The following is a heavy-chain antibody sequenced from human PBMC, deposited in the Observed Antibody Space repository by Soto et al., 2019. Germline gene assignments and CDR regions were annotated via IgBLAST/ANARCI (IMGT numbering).Heavy chain of an antibody. J-gene: IGHJ4*02. CDR2: ISSSGSTI. D-gene: IGHD3-10*01. CDR3: ARPAAIKGHTRNYGSGSYVDY. CDR1: GFTFSDYY. V-gene: IGHV3-11*01. Sequence: GGSLRLSCAASGFTFSDYYMSWIRQAPGKGLEWVSYISSSGSTIYYADSVKGRFTISRDNAKNSLYLQMNSLRAEDTAVYYCARPAAIKGHTRNYGSGSYVDYWGQGTLVTVSS.